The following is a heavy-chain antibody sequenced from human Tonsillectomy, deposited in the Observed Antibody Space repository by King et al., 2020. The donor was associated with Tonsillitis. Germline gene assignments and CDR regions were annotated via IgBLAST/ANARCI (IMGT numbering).Heavy chain of an antibody. CDR3: ARRQDVYSDYGYSGEHYGMDV. V-gene: IGHV4-39*07. Sequence: QLQESGPGLVKPSETLSLICSVSGGSISDNKYLWSRIRQPPGKGLEWIGSIYYSGSSYYNPSLKSRVTISVDTSKNQFSLKLNSVTAADTAAYYCARRQDVYSDYGYSGEHYGMDVWGQGTTVTVSS. D-gene: IGHD5-12*01. J-gene: IGHJ6*02. CDR1: GGSISDNKYL. CDR2: IYYSGSS.